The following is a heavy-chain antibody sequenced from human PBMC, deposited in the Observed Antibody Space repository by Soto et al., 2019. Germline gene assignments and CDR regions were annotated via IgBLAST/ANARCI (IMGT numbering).Heavy chain of an antibody. D-gene: IGHD1-26*01. V-gene: IGHV3-23*01. CDR1: GFSFSSYR. Sequence: PGGSLRLSCAASGFSFSSYRMNWVRQAPGKGLEWVSAISGSGSNTYYADSVKGRFTISRDDSKSTLYLQMNSLRAEDTAVYYCARDPSHSYYTLFYYFDYWGQGTLVTVSS. CDR3: ARDPSHSYYTLFYYFDY. CDR2: ISGSGSNT. J-gene: IGHJ4*02.